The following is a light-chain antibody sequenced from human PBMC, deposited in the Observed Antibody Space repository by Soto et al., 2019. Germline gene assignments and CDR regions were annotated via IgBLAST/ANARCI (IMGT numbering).Light chain of an antibody. Sequence: EIVLTQSPGTLSLSPGERATLSCRASQSVSSSYLAWYQQKPGQAPRLLIYGASSRATGIPDRFSGSGSGTDFTLTISRLEPEDSAVYYCQQWSKGPSLTFGGGTKVDIK. CDR2: GAS. V-gene: IGKV3D-20*02. CDR3: QQWSKGPSLT. CDR1: QSVSSSY. J-gene: IGKJ4*01.